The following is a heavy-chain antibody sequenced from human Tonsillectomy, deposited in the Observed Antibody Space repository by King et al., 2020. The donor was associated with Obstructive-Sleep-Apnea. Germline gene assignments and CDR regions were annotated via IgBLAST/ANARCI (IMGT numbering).Heavy chain of an antibody. V-gene: IGHV4-38-2*02. D-gene: IGHD4-11*01. Sequence: VQLQESGPGLVKPSETLSLTCSVSGFSISSGFYWGWVRQPPGKGLEWIANIYHSGTTYYTPSLKSRVTISVDTPKNHISLTMTSMTAADTAVYYCARALTTVAWFYPWGQGSLVIVSS. CDR2: IYHSGTT. CDR1: GFSISSGFY. J-gene: IGHJ5*02. CDR3: ARALTTVAWFYP.